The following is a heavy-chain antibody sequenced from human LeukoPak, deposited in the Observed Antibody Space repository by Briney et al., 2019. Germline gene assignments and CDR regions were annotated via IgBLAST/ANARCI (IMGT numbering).Heavy chain of an antibody. D-gene: IGHD4-17*01. CDR1: GFTFSSYG. CDR3: AKDYGDYVGWFDP. V-gene: IGHV3-30*18. CDR2: ISYDGSNK. Sequence: GGSLRLSCAASGFTFSSYGMHWVRQAPGKGLEWVAVISYDGSNKYYADSVKGRFTISRDNSKSTLYLQMNSLRAEDTAVYYCAKDYGDYVGWFDPWGQGTLVTVSS. J-gene: IGHJ5*02.